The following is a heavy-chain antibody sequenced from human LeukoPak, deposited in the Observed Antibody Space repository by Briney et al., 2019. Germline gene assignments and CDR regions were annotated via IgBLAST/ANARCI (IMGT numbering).Heavy chain of an antibody. CDR3: AKWPEGAMDYFDY. J-gene: IGHJ4*02. D-gene: IGHD3-16*01. CDR1: GFSFSSYA. CDR2: ISGDGTRT. V-gene: IGHV3-23*01. Sequence: GGSLRLSCAASGFSFSSYAMTWARQAPVKGLEWVSAISGDGTRTYYADSVKGRFTSSRDNSKNTLYLEMSSLRVEDTAIYYCAKWPEGAMDYFDYWGQGTLVTVSS.